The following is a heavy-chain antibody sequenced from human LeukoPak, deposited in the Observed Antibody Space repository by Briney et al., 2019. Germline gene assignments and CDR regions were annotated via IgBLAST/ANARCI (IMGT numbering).Heavy chain of an antibody. D-gene: IGHD5-12*01. J-gene: IGHJ4*02. V-gene: IGHV3-21*01. CDR3: ARDYEIY. Sequence: GGSLRLSCAASGFTFSSYSMNWVRQAPGKGLEWVSSISSSSSYIYFGDSVKGRFTISRDNAKDSLYLQMNSLRAEDTAVYYCARDYEIYWGQGTLVTVSS. CDR2: ISSSSSYI. CDR1: GFTFSSYS.